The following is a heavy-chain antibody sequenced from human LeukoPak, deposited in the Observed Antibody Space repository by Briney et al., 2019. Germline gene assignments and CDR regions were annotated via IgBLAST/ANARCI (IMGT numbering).Heavy chain of an antibody. CDR1: GFTFSSYA. Sequence: GGSLRLSCAASGFTFSSYAMSWVRQAPGKGLEWVSSISSSSSYIYYADSVKGRFTISRDNAKNSLYLQMNSLRAEDTAVYYCARVPPPYSSGWRSHFDYWGQGTLVTVSS. CDR3: ARVPPPYSSGWRSHFDY. D-gene: IGHD6-19*01. V-gene: IGHV3-21*01. J-gene: IGHJ4*02. CDR2: ISSSSSYI.